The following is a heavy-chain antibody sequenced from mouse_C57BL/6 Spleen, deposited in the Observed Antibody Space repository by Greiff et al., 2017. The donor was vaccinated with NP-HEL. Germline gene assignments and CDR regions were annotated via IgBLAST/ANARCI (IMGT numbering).Heavy chain of an antibody. CDR2: ISYDGSN. J-gene: IGHJ4*01. Sequence: EVQLVESGPGLVKPSQSLSLTCSVTGYSITSGYYWNWIRQFPGNKLEWMGYISYDGSNNYNPSLKNRISITRDTSKNQFFLKLNSVTTEDTATYYCAREELGRRLYAMDYWGQGTSVTVSS. V-gene: IGHV3-6*01. D-gene: IGHD3-1*01. CDR1: GYSITSGYY. CDR3: AREELGRRLYAMDY.